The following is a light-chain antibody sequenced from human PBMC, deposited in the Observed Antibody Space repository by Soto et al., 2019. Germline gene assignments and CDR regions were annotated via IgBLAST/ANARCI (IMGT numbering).Light chain of an antibody. V-gene: IGKV3-20*01. CDR3: QKYISSPQT. CDR1: QSVSSNY. CDR2: SET. J-gene: IGKJ1*01. Sequence: IVLTHSPGTLSLSPRERATLSCKASQSVSSNYLAWYQQKPGKAPRLLIYSETSRATDIPDRFSGSGSGTDFTLTISRLEPEDFAVYYCQKYISSPQTFGQGTKGEI.